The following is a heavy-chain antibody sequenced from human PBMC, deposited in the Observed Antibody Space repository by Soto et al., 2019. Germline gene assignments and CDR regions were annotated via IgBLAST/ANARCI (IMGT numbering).Heavy chain of an antibody. J-gene: IGHJ6*02. CDR2: LYNSGST. CDR3: ARAGYSSQKKYYYYYYGMDV. V-gene: IGHV4-4*07. D-gene: IGHD6-13*01. CDR1: GSSISSYN. Sequence: PSETLSLTCTVSGSSISSYNWSWIRQPAGKGLEWIGRLYNSGSTNYNPSLKSRVTMSVDTSKTQCTLQLHSVIAADTAVYYCARAGYSSQKKYYYYYYGMDVWGQGTLVTISS.